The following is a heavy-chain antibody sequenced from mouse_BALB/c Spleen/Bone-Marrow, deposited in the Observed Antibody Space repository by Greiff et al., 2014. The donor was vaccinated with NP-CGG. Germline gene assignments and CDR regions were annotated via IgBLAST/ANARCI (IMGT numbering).Heavy chain of an antibody. CDR3: ARVYGWYFDV. CDR2: INNNGGST. CDR1: GFTFSSYG. D-gene: IGHD1-1*01. V-gene: IGHV5-6-3*01. J-gene: IGHJ1*01. Sequence: EVHLVESGGVLVQPGGSLKLSCVASGFTFSSYGMSWVRQTPDKRLELVATINNNGGSTYYPDSVKGQFTISRDNAKNTLYLQMSSLKSEDTAMYYCARVYGWYFDVWGAGTTVTVSS.